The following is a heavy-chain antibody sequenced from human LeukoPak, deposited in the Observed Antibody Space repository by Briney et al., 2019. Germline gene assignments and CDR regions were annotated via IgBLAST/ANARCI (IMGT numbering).Heavy chain of an antibody. CDR2: FYHSGST. CDR3: ARVHLEHYWYFDL. Sequence: PSETLSLTCAVSGYSISSGYYWGWIRQSPGKGLEWIGSFYHSGSTDYNPSLKSRVTISVDTSKNQFSLKLSTVTAADTAVYYCARVHLEHYWYFDLWGRGTLVTVSS. CDR1: GYSISSGYY. V-gene: IGHV4-38-2*01. J-gene: IGHJ2*01. D-gene: IGHD1/OR15-1a*01.